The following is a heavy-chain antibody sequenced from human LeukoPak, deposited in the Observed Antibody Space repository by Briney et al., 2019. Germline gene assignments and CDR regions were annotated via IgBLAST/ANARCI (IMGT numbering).Heavy chain of an antibody. V-gene: IGHV3-30-3*01. CDR3: ASIDGQPDY. D-gene: IGHD1-26*01. CDR1: GFTFSSYA. J-gene: IGHJ4*02. Sequence: PGRSLRLSCAASGFTFSSYAMHWVRQAPGKGLEWVAVISYDGSNKYYADSVKGRFTISRDNSKNTLYLQMNSLRAEDTAVYYCASIDGQPDYWGQGTLVTVSS. CDR2: ISYDGSNK.